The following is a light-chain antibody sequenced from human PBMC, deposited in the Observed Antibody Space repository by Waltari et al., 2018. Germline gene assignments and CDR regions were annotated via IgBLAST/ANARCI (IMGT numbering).Light chain of an antibody. Sequence: DIQMTQSPSSLSASVGDRVTITCRASQGISNSLAWYQQKPGKAPKLLLYAASRVENGVPSRFSSSVSWTDYTLTISSLQPEDFATYYCQQYYSIALNFGGGTKVEIK. V-gene: IGKV1-NL1*01. J-gene: IGKJ4*01. CDR2: AAS. CDR1: QGISNS. CDR3: QQYYSIALN.